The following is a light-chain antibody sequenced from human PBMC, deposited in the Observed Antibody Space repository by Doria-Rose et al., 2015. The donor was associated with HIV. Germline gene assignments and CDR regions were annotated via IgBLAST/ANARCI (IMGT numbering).Light chain of an antibody. J-gene: IGKJ5*01. Sequence: SAGDRVIITCRASQGITDRLAWYQQRPGRVPKLLIYGASTLQSGVPSRFNGSGSGTDFTLTITSLQPEDVATYFCQKYDSAPPTFGQGTRLDI. CDR1: QGITDR. CDR2: GAS. V-gene: IGKV1-27*01. CDR3: QKYDSAPPT.